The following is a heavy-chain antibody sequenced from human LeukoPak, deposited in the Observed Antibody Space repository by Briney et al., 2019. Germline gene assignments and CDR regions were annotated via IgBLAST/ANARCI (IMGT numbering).Heavy chain of an antibody. CDR3: ARLVGARHVDY. CDR1: RGSMSSYY. D-gene: IGHD1-26*01. CDR2: IYYSGST. Sequence: PSETLSLTCTVSRGSMSSYYWSWIRQPPGKGLEWIGYIYYSGSTNYNPSLKSRVTISVDTSKNQFSLKLSSVTAADTAVYYCARLVGARHVDYWGQGTLVTVSS. V-gene: IGHV4-59*01. J-gene: IGHJ4*02.